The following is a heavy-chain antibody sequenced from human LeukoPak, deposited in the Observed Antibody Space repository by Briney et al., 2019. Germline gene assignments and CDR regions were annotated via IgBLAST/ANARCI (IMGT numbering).Heavy chain of an antibody. V-gene: IGHV4-4*02. Sequence: KASGTPSLTCAVSGGSISSSNWWSWVRQPPGKGLEWIGEIYHSGSTNYNPSLKSRVTISVDKSKNQFSLKLSSVTAADTAVYYCARVAMIVLTGAFDIWGQGTMVTVSS. J-gene: IGHJ3*02. D-gene: IGHD3-22*01. CDR3: ARVAMIVLTGAFDI. CDR2: IYHSGST. CDR1: GGSISSSNW.